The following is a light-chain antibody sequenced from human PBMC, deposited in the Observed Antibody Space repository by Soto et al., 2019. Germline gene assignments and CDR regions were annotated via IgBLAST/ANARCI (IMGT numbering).Light chain of an antibody. CDR1: SSDVGNYIF. Sequence: QSVLTQPASVAGSPGQSITISRTGTSSDVGNYIFVSWYRQHPGKAPKLMIYDINNRPSGVSNRFSGSKSGNTASLTISGLQAEDEADYYCSSYNSRGVFGTGTKVTVL. CDR2: DIN. CDR3: SSYNSRGV. J-gene: IGLJ1*01. V-gene: IGLV2-14*01.